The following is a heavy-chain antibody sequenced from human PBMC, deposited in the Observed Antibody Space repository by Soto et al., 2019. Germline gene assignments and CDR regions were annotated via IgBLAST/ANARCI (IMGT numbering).Heavy chain of an antibody. Sequence: GGSLRLSCAASGFTFSSYAMSWVRQAPGKGLEWVSGVSGSGGSTNYADSVKGRFTISRDNSKNTLYLQMNSLRAEDTAVYYCAKEGSDFWTGYDACFDYWGQGTLVTVSS. CDR1: GFTFSSYA. D-gene: IGHD3-3*01. V-gene: IGHV3-23*01. CDR3: AKEGSDFWTGYDACFDY. CDR2: VSGSGGST. J-gene: IGHJ4*02.